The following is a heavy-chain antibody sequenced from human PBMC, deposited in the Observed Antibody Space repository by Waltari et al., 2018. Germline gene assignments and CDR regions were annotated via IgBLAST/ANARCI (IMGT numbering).Heavy chain of an antibody. CDR2: IYHSGST. J-gene: IGHJ4*01. V-gene: IGHV4-38-2*01. Sequence: QVQLQESGPGLVKPSETLSLTCAVSGFSISRGYRWGWIRQPPGKGLEWIGSIYHSGSTYFNQSLKSRVTISVDTSKNKVSLRLSSVTAADTAVYYCARMFYDFWTGYSDYWGHGTLVTVSS. D-gene: IGHD3-3*01. CDR1: GFSISRGYR. CDR3: ARMFYDFWTGYSDY.